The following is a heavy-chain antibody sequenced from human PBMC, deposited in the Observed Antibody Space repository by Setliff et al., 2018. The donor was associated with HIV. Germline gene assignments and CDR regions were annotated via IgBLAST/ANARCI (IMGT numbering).Heavy chain of an antibody. CDR2: MNPNSGNT. V-gene: IGHV1-8*02. CDR1: GYTFSSYD. Sequence: ASVKVSCKASGYTFSSYDINWVRQATGQGLEWMGWMNPNSGNTGYAQKFQGRVTMTRDNSIGTAYMELNNLKFEDTAVYYCARARRDSYDRGRRNHYYIDVWGKGTPVTVSS. J-gene: IGHJ6*03. CDR3: ARARRDSYDRGRRNHYYIDV. D-gene: IGHD3-22*01.